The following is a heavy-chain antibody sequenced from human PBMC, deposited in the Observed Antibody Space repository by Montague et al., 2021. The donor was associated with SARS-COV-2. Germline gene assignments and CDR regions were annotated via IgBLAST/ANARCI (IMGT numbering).Heavy chain of an antibody. Sequence: SLRLSCAASGFTFSNYGMSWVRQAPGKGLEWVSLISDTGANTHYADSVKGRFTISRDNSKNTVLLQMNSLRAEDTAVYYCAKCTHYYAPGTYYNTYYFDHWGQGTLVTVSS. CDR1: GFTFSNYG. V-gene: IGHV3-23*01. CDR2: ISDTGANT. J-gene: IGHJ4*02. D-gene: IGHD3-10*01. CDR3: AKCTHYYAPGTYYNTYYFDH.